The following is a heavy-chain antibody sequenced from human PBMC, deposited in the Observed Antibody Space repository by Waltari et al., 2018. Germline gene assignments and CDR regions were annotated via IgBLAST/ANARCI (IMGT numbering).Heavy chain of an antibody. D-gene: IGHD6-13*01. CDR2: INHSGST. CDR1: GGSFRGYY. J-gene: IGHJ4*02. CDR3: ARGRSDSSSWYFDY. Sequence: QVQLQQWGAGLLKPSETLSLTCAVYGGSFRGYYWSWIRQPPGKGLEWIGEINHSGSTNYNPSLKSRVTISVDTSKNQFSLKLSSVTAADTAVYYCARGRSDSSSWYFDYWGQGTLVTVSS. V-gene: IGHV4-34*01.